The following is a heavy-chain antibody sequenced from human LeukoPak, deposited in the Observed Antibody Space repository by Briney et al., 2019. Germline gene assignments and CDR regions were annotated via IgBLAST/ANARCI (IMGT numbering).Heavy chain of an antibody. Sequence: NPGGSLRLSCAASGFTFSTYSMNWVRQAPGKGLEWVSSISSSSSYIYYADSVKGRFTISRDNAKNSLYLQMNSLRAEDTAVYYCARVLSVPAMAPSDAFDIWGQGTMVTVSS. CDR2: ISSSSSYI. D-gene: IGHD5-18*01. V-gene: IGHV3-21*01. CDR3: ARVLSVPAMAPSDAFDI. J-gene: IGHJ3*02. CDR1: GFTFSTYS.